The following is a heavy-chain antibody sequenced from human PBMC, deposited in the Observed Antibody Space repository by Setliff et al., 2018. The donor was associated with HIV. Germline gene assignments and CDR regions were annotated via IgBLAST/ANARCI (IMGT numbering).Heavy chain of an antibody. D-gene: IGHD3-10*01. CDR3: ARGALLAVFDFDH. Sequence: ASVKVSCKASGYTFTTYSLHWVRQAPGQSLGWMGWINVGNGDTKYSQDLQGRITITRDTSANTAYMELSSLRSDDTAVYFCARGALLAVFDFDHWGHGTLVTVSS. V-gene: IGHV1-3*01. CDR2: INVGNGDT. J-gene: IGHJ4*01. CDR1: GYTFTTYS.